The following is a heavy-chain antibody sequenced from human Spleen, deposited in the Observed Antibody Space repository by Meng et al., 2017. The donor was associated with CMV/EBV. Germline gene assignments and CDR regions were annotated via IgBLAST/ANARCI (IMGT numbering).Heavy chain of an antibody. J-gene: IGHJ4*02. CDR1: GFTFSSYS. V-gene: IGHV3-21*01. D-gene: IGHD2-2*03. CDR2: ISSSSSYI. Sequence: GESLKISCAASGFTFSSYSMNWVRQAPGKGLEWVSSISSSSSYIYYADSVKGRFTISRDNAKNSLYLQMNSLRAEDTAVYYCARDGYCSSTSCYGLDYLGQGTLVTVSS. CDR3: ARDGYCSSTSCYGLDY.